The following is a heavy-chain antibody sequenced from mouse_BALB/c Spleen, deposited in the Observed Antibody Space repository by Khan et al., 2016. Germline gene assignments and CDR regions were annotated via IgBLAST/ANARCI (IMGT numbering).Heavy chain of an antibody. CDR2: SNPNIGGT. CDR1: GYTFTDYT. Sequence: VQLKQSGPELVRPGTSVKISCKTSGYTFTDYTIHWVKQGHGKSLEWIGRSNPNIGGTSYNQKFTDKATLTLDKSSSTAYMDLRSLTSEDSAVYYCVRGRFAYWGQGTLVTVSA. CDR3: VRGRFAY. J-gene: IGHJ3*01. V-gene: IGHV1-22*01.